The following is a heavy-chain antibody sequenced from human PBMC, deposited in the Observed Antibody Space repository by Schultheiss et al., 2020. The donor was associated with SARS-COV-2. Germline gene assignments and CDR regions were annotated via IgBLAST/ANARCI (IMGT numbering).Heavy chain of an antibody. V-gene: IGHV3-23*01. D-gene: IGHD5-18*01. CDR1: GFTFSRYA. J-gene: IGHJ6*02. Sequence: GGSLRLSCAASGFTFSRYAMSWVRQAPGKGLEWVSAISGSGGSTYYADSVKGRFTISRDNSKNTLYLQMNSLRAEDTAVYYCAKDTAMDYYYYGMDVWGQGTTVTVSS. CDR3: AKDTAMDYYYYGMDV. CDR2: ISGSGGST.